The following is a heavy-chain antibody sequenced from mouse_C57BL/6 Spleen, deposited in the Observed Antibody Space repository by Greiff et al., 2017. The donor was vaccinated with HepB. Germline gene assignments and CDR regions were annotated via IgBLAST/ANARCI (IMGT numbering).Heavy chain of an antibody. CDR2: IDPETGGT. V-gene: IGHV1-15*01. D-gene: IGHD1-2*01. J-gene: IGHJ3*01. Sequence: QVQLQQSGAELVRPVASVTLSCKASGYTFTDYEMHWVKQTPVHGLEWIGAIDPETGGTAYNQKFKGKAILTADKSSSTAYMELRSLTSEDSAVYYCTRSNGGAWFAYWGQGTLVTVSA. CDR3: TRSNGGAWFAY. CDR1: GYTFTDYE.